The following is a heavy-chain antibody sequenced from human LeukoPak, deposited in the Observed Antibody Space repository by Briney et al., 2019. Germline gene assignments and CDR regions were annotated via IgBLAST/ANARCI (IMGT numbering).Heavy chain of an antibody. D-gene: IGHD3-9*01. CDR2: INHSGST. Sequence: SETLSLTCAVYGGSFSGYYWSWIRQPPGKGLEWIGEINHSGSTNYNPSLKSRVTISVDTSKNQFSLKLSSETAADTAVYYCATAGDILTGSLFDYWGQGTLVTVSS. CDR1: GGSFSGYY. CDR3: ATAGDILTGSLFDY. V-gene: IGHV4-34*01. J-gene: IGHJ4*02.